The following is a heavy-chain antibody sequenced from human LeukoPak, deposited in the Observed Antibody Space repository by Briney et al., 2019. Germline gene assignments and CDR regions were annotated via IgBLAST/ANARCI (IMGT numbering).Heavy chain of an antibody. CDR1: GFTFSSYA. D-gene: IGHD3-16*02. J-gene: IGHJ5*02. Sequence: GGSLRLSCAASGFTFSSYAMSWVRQAPGKGLEWVSVISGSGGSTYYADSVKGRFTISRDNSKNTLYLQMNSLRAEDTAVYYCVKFIPLYNWFDPWGQGTLVTVSS. V-gene: IGHV3-23*01. CDR2: ISGSGGST. CDR3: VKFIPLYNWFDP.